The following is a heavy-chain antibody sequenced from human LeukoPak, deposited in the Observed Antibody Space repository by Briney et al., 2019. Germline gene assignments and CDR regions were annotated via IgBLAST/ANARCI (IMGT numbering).Heavy chain of an antibody. Sequence: SETLSLTCTVSGGSISSYYWSWIRQPAGKGREWIGRIYTSGGTNYIPSLKSRVTMSVDTSKNQFSLKLSSVTAADTAIYYCAGTLRYSSQIDPWGQGTLVTVS. CDR1: GGSISSYY. D-gene: IGHD6-19*01. J-gene: IGHJ5*02. CDR2: IYTSGGT. V-gene: IGHV4-4*07. CDR3: AGTLRYSSQIDP.